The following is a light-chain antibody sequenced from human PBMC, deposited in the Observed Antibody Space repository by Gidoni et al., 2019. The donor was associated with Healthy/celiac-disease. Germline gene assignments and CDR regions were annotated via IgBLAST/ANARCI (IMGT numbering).Light chain of an antibody. J-gene: IGKJ1*01. V-gene: IGKV3-11*01. CDR1: QSVSNY. CDR2: DAS. Sequence: EIVLTPSSATLSLSPGESATLSCRASQSVSNYLTWYQQKPGQAPRLLIYDASNRATGIPARVSGSGSGTDFTLTISSLEPEDFAVYYCQQRSNWPRWTFGQGTKVEIK. CDR3: QQRSNWPRWT.